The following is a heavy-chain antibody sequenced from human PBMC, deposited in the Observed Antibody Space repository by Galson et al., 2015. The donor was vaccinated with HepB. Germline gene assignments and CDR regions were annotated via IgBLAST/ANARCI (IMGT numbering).Heavy chain of an antibody. CDR3: ARGGLDYYDSSGYWVGGGIDY. V-gene: IGHV1-46*01. Sequence: SVKVSCKAFGYTFTSYYMHWVRQAPGQGLEWMGIINPSGGSTSYAQKFQGRVTMTRDTSTSTVYMELSSLRSEDTAVYYCARGGLDYYDSSGYWVGGGIDYWGQGALVTVSS. J-gene: IGHJ4*02. D-gene: IGHD3-22*01. CDR2: INPSGGST. CDR1: GYTFTSYY.